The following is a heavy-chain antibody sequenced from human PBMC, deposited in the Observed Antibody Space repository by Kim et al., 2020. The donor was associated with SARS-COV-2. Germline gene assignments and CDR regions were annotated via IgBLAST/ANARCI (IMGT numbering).Heavy chain of an antibody. V-gene: IGHV7-4-1*02. Sequence: ASVKVSCKASGYTFTSYAMNWVRQAPGQGLEWMGWINTNTGNPTYAQGFTGRFVFSLDTSVSTAYLQISSLKAEDTAVYYCARDLGQYSSSPVFLRRGMDVWGQGTTVTVSS. CDR3: ARDLGQYSSSPVFLRRGMDV. CDR1: GYTFTSYA. CDR2: INTNTGNP. D-gene: IGHD6-6*01. J-gene: IGHJ6*02.